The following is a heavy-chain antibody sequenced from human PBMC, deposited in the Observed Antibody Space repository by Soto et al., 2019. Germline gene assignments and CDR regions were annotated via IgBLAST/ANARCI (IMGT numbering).Heavy chain of an antibody. J-gene: IGHJ4*02. CDR3: ARVPAAIYGGFDY. CDR2: IYYSGST. D-gene: IGHD2-2*01. Sequence: SETLSLTCTVSGGSISSSSYYWGWIRQPPGKGLEWIGSIYYSGSTYYNPSLKSRVTISVDTSKNQFSLKLSSVTAADTAVYYCARVPAAIYGGFDYWGQGTLVTVSS. V-gene: IGHV4-39*01. CDR1: GGSISSSSYY.